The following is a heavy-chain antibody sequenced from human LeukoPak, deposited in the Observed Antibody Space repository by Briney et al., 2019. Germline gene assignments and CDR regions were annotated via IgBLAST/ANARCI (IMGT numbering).Heavy chain of an antibody. CDR2: ISAYNHNT. Sequence: ASVKVSCKASGYTFTNYGVSWVRQAPGQGLEWMGWISAYNHNTKYAQKFQGRVTMTTDTSTSTAYMELRSLRSDDTAVYYCARDRYYYGSEDLKLDYWGQGTLVTVSS. V-gene: IGHV1-18*01. CDR3: ARDRYYYGSEDLKLDY. D-gene: IGHD3-10*01. J-gene: IGHJ4*02. CDR1: GYTFTNYG.